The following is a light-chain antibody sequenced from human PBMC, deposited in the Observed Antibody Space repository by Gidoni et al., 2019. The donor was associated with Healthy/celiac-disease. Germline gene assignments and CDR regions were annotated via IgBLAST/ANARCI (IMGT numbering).Light chain of an antibody. CDR1: RPNLGTNF. CDR2: SNN. CDR3: AAWDDSMTGYV. V-gene: IGLV1-47*02. Sequence: QSMLTQPPSASGPPGQRVTISCSGSRPNLGTNFGSWDKHLPGTAPTLLINSNNERPSGVPERFSASKSGTSASLAISGLRSEDEADYYCAAWDDSMTGYVFGSGTKVNVL. J-gene: IGLJ1*01.